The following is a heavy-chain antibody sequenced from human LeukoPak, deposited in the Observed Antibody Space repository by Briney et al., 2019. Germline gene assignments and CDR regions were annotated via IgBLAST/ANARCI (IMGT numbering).Heavy chain of an antibody. CDR2: IYTSGST. V-gene: IGHV4-4*07. CDR3: ARDLTWTRGYTRSWYFDL. J-gene: IGHJ2*01. CDR1: GGSISSYY. Sequence: AETLSLTCTVSGGSISSYYWSWIRQPAGKGLEWIGRIYTSGSTNYNPSLKSRVTMSVDTSKNQLYLKLSSVTAADTAVYYCARDLTWTRGYTRSWYFDLWGRGTLVTVSS. D-gene: IGHD5-12*01.